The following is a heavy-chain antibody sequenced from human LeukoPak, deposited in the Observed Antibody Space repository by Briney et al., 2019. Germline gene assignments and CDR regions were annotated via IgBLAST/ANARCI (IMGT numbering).Heavy chain of an antibody. CDR2: ISGSSSTI. Sequence: GGSLRLSCAASGFTFSTYSMNWVSQAPGKGLEWVSYISGSSSTIYYADSVKGRFTISRDNSKNTLYLQMNSLRAEDTAVYYCAKDSTYDYVWGSYENWGQGTLVTVSS. CDR3: AKDSTYDYVWGSYEN. D-gene: IGHD3-16*01. CDR1: GFTFSTYS. V-gene: IGHV3-48*01. J-gene: IGHJ4*02.